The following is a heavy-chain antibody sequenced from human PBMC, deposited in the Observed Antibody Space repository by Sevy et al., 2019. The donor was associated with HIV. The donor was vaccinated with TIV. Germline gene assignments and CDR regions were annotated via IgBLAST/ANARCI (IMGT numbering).Heavy chain of an antibody. Sequence: GGSLRLCCKASGFIFSRYGVHWVRQAPGKGLEWVASIFNDGKTKYYGDAVKGRFTISRDDSKNTLYLQMDSLRAEDTAVYYCARESGSDWYLDYWGQGILVTVSS. J-gene: IGHJ4*02. CDR2: IFNDGKTK. CDR3: ARESGSDWYLDY. V-gene: IGHV3-33*01. CDR1: GFIFSRYG. D-gene: IGHD1-26*01.